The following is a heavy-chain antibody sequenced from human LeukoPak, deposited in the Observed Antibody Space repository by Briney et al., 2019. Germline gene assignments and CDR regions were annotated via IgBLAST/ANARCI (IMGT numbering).Heavy chain of an antibody. CDR2: IRYSGST. CDR3: ATSVTVSTYNWFDR. V-gene: IGHV4-39*01. J-gene: IGHJ5*02. Sequence: SETLSLTCNVSGGSISSNTYFWGWLRRPPGKGLEWIGSIRYSGSTYYNPSLKSRVNISLDTSKKQFSLHLSSLTAADTTVYYCATSVTVSTYNWFDRGGEGTLATVS. CDR1: GGSISSNTYF. D-gene: IGHD4-17*01.